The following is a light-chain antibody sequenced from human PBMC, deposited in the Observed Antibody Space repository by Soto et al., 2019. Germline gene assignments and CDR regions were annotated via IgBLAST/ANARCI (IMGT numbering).Light chain of an antibody. CDR3: SSYTSSSPPYV. J-gene: IGLJ1*01. CDR1: SSDVGGYNY. Sequence: QSALTQPASVSGSPGQSITISCTGTSSDVGGYNYVSWYQQHPGKAPKLMIYEVSTRPSGVSNRFSGSKSGNTASLTISGLQAEDEADYYCSSYTSSSPPYVFGTGTKLTVL. V-gene: IGLV2-14*01. CDR2: EVS.